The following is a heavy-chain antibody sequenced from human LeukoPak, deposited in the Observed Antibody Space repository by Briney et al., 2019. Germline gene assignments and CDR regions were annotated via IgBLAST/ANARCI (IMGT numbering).Heavy chain of an antibody. CDR2: IYYTGST. CDR3: VRSKSGTYGWFDP. CDR1: GGSISSGGYS. D-gene: IGHD4-17*01. Sequence: SETLSLTCAVSGGSISSGGYSWSWIRQPPGKGLEWIGYIYYTGSTNYNPSLKSRVTISVDTSQNQFSLKVSSVTAADTAVYYCVRSKSGTYGWFDPWGQGTLVTVSS. V-gene: IGHV4-61*08. J-gene: IGHJ5*02.